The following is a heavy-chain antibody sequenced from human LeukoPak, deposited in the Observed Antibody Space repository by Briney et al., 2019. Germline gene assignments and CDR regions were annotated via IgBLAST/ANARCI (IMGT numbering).Heavy chain of an antibody. Sequence: SETLSLTCTVSGGSISSYYWSWIRQPAGKGLEWIGHIYTSGSANYNPSLKSRVTMSVDTSKNQFSLKVNSVTAADTAVYYCARHGDYYGSGSRYWGQGTLVTVSS. V-gene: IGHV4-4*07. J-gene: IGHJ4*02. D-gene: IGHD3-10*01. CDR1: GGSISSYY. CDR3: ARHGDYYGSGSRY. CDR2: IYTSGSA.